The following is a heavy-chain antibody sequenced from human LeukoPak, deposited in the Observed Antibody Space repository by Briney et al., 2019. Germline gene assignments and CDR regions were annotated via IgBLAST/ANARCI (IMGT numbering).Heavy chain of an antibody. V-gene: IGHV4-38-2*02. Sequence: PSETLSLTCAVSGYSISSGYYWGWIRQPPGKGLEWIGSIYHSGSTYYNPSLKSRVTISVDTSKHQFSLKLSSVTAADTAVYYCARDPAAAADTYYYGMDVWGKGTTVTVSS. CDR3: ARDPAAAADTYYYGMDV. D-gene: IGHD6-13*01. CDR2: IYHSGST. CDR1: GYSISSGYY. J-gene: IGHJ6*04.